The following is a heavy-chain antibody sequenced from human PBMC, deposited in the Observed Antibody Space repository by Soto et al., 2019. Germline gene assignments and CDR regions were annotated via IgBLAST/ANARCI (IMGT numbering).Heavy chain of an antibody. CDR2: SYYSGST. CDR1: GGSISSYY. CDR3: ARVSGYYYGFDY. J-gene: IGHJ4*02. Sequence: QVQLQESGPGLVKPSETLSLTCTVSGGSISSYYWSWIRQPPGKGLEWIGYSYYSGSTNYNPSLKSRVTISVDTSKNQFSLKLSSVTAADTAVYYCARVSGYYYGFDYWGQGTLVTVSS. D-gene: IGHD3-22*01. V-gene: IGHV4-59*01.